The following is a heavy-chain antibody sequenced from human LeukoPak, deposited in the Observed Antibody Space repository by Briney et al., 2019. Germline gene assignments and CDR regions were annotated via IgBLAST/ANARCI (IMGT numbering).Heavy chain of an antibody. J-gene: IGHJ5*02. Sequence: GASVKVSCKASGGTFSSYAISWVRQAPGQGLEWMGWISAYNGNTNYAQKLQGRVTMTTDTSTSTAYMELRSLRSDDTAVYYCARTVTTSPEWMGSDNNWFDPWGQGTLVTVSS. CDR1: GGTFSSYA. D-gene: IGHD4-17*01. CDR2: ISAYNGNT. CDR3: ARTVTTSPEWMGSDNNWFDP. V-gene: IGHV1-18*01.